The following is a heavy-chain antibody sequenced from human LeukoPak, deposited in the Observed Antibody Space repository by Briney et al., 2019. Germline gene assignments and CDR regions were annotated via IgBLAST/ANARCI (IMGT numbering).Heavy chain of an antibody. J-gene: IGHJ6*03. CDR2: ISAYNGNT. CDR3: ARGPYCSSTSCYTTSYYYYMDV. CDR1: GYTFTSYG. D-gene: IGHD2-2*02. V-gene: IGHV1-18*01. Sequence: ASVKVSCKASGYTFTSYGISWVRQAPGQGLEWMGWISAYNGNTNYAQKLQGRVTMTTDTSTSTAYMELRSLRSDDTAVYYCARGPYCSSTSCYTTSYYYYMDVWGKGTTVTVPS.